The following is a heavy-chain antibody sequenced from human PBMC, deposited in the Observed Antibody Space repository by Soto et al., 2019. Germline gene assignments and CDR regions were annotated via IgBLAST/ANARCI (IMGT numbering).Heavy chain of an antibody. J-gene: IGHJ4*02. CDR1: GFTVSSNY. V-gene: IGHV3-53*01. CDR2: IYSGGST. D-gene: IGHD3-22*01. Sequence: HPGGSLRLSCAASGFTVSSNYMSWVRQAPGKGLEWVSVIYSGGSTYYADSVKGRFTISRDNSKNTLYLQMNSLRAEDTAVYYCARDQARRSYYDEIWGQGTLVTVSS. CDR3: ARDQARRSYYDEI.